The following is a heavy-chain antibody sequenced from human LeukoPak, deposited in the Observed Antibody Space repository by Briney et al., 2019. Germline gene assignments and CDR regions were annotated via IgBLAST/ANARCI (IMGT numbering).Heavy chain of an antibody. J-gene: IGHJ4*02. CDR3: AREGRVSGYDSDC. Sequence: GGSLRLSCAASGFTFSSYWLHWVRQAPGKGLVWVSRINSDGSSITYADSVKGRFTISRDNAKNTLYLQMNSLRVEDTAVYYCAREGRVSGYDSDCWGQGTLVTVSS. CDR2: INSDGSSI. V-gene: IGHV3-74*03. D-gene: IGHD5-12*01. CDR1: GFTFSSYW.